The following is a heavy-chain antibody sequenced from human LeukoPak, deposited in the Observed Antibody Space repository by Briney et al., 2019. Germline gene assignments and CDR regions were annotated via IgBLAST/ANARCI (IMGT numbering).Heavy chain of an antibody. D-gene: IGHD2-2*01. V-gene: IGHV3-33*01. CDR3: ARPYCCSTSCSDNYGMDV. CDR2: IWYDGSNK. J-gene: IGHJ6*02. CDR1: GFSFSNYD. Sequence: PGGSLRLSCAASGFSFSNYDMHWVRQAPGKGLEWVAVIWYDGSNKYYADSVKGRFTISRDNSKNTLYLQMNSLRVEDTAVYYCARPYCCSTSCSDNYGMDVWGQGTTVTVSS.